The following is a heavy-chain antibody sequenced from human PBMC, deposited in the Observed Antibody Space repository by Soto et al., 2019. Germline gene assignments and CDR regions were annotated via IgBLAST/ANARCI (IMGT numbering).Heavy chain of an antibody. Sequence: EVQLVKSGGGLLKPGGSLRLSCAASGFTFSSYSMNWVRQAPGKGLEWVSSISSSSSYIYYADSVKGRFTISRDNAKNSLYLQMNSLRAEDTAVYYCARGLYSGYDSYYYYGMDVWGQGTTVTVSS. J-gene: IGHJ6*02. CDR2: ISSSSSYI. D-gene: IGHD5-12*01. CDR3: ARGLYSGYDSYYYYGMDV. CDR1: GFTFSSYS. V-gene: IGHV3-21*01.